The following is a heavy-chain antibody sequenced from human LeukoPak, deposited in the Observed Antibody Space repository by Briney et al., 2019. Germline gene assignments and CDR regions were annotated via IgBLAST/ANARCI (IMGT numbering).Heavy chain of an antibody. V-gene: IGHV4-4*02. J-gene: IGHJ4*02. Sequence: SETLSLTCAVSGGSISSSNWWSWVRQPPGKGLEWIGEIYHSGSTNYNPSLKSRVTVSVDKSKNQFSLKLSSVTAADTAVYYCAVLTYQVLDYYFDYWGQGTLVTVSS. CDR1: GGSISSSNW. CDR3: AVLTYQVLDYYFDY. D-gene: IGHD2-2*01. CDR2: IYHSGST.